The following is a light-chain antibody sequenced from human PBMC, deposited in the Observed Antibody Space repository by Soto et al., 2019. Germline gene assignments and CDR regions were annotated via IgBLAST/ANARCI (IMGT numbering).Light chain of an antibody. V-gene: IGKV3-11*01. CDR3: QQRSNWPGT. J-gene: IGKJ3*01. Sequence: EIVLTQSPATLSLSPGERATLSCRASQSVRSYLAWYQQKPGQAPRLLIYDASNRATGIPARFSGSGSGTECTLPISSLEPEDFAVYYCQQRSNWPGTFGPGTKVDIK. CDR2: DAS. CDR1: QSVRSY.